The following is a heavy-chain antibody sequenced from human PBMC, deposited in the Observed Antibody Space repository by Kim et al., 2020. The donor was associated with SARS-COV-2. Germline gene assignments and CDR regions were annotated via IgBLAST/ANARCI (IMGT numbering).Heavy chain of an antibody. CDR3: TRVNYRSFDY. D-gene: IGHD1-1*01. CDR1: NYSISSGFY. J-gene: IGHJ4*02. Sequence: SETLSLTCSVSNYSISSGFYWGWMRQPLGEGLEWIGSIYHTGFTYHSSSLKSRVTLSVDTSKNHFSLRLSSVTVADTAFYYCTRVNYRSFDYWGQGHLVTVSS. V-gene: IGHV4-38-2*02. CDR2: IYHTGFT.